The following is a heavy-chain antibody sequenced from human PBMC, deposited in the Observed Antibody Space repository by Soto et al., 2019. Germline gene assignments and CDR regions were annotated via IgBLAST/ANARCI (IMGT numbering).Heavy chain of an antibody. CDR2: IYDSGNT. J-gene: IGHJ5*02. V-gene: IGHV4-59*11. Sequence: SETLSLTCTVSGGSIRSHYWTWIRQPPGKGLEWIGYIYDSGNTNYNPSLKSRVTISIDTSKSHFSLNLSSVTAADTAIYYCARGLFEHSSYPASWGQGLLVTVSS. CDR3: ARGLFEHSSYPAS. CDR1: GGSIRSHY. D-gene: IGHD6-6*01.